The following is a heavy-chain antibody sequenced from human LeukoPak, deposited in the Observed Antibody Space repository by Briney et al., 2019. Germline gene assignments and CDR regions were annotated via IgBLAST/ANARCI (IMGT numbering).Heavy chain of an antibody. Sequence: ASVKVSCKPSGYTFTSYGISWVRQAPGQGLEWMGWITSYNGNAKHIQKFQGRVTLTTDTSTGTAYMELRSLRSDDTAVYYRARDVYTSTWSSFGDYYGMDFWGQGTTVIVSS. CDR2: ITSYNGNA. V-gene: IGHV1-18*01. CDR1: GYTFTSYG. D-gene: IGHD6-13*01. J-gene: IGHJ6*02. CDR3: ARDVYTSTWSSFGDYYGMDF.